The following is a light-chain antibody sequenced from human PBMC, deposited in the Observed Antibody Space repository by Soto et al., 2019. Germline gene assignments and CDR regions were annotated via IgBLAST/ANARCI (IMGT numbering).Light chain of an antibody. CDR2: GES. J-gene: IGKJ1*01. CDR3: QKYGSSPPT. Sequence: VLTQSPGTLSLSPGDSTTLSCRASQSISRYLAWYQQKTGQGPRLLIYGESSRATGTPDRFSGSGSGTDLTLTINRLEPEDFALYYCQKYGSSPPTFGQGTKVDIK. V-gene: IGKV3-20*01. CDR1: QSISRY.